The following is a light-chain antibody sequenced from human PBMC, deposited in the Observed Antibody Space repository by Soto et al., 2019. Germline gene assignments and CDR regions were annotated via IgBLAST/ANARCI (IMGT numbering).Light chain of an antibody. Sequence: DILVTHSPPSLSASVGDRVTITCRTSQSIINFLNWYQQKPGKAPDLLIYAASTLQSGVPSRFSGSGSGTDFTLTISSLQPEDSATYYCHQTYIAPWALGQGTKVDIK. CDR3: HQTYIAPWA. CDR1: QSIINF. CDR2: AAS. V-gene: IGKV1-39*01. J-gene: IGKJ1*01.